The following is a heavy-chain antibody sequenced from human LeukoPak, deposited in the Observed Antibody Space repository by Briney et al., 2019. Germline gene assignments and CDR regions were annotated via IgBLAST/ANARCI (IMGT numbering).Heavy chain of an antibody. J-gene: IGHJ3*02. CDR3: ARHAVVITNDAFDI. Sequence: SETLSLTCTVSGGSISSYYWSWIRQPPGKGLEWIGYIYYSGSTNYNPSLKSRVTTSVDTSKNQFSLKLSSVTAADTAVYYCARHAVVITNDAFDIWGQGTMVTVSS. D-gene: IGHD3-22*01. CDR1: GGSISSYY. V-gene: IGHV4-59*01. CDR2: IYYSGST.